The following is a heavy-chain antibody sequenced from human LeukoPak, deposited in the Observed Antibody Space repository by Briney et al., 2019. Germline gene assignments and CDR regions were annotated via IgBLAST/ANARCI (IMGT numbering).Heavy chain of an antibody. V-gene: IGHV1-46*01. J-gene: IGHJ4*02. CDR2: INPSGGST. Sequence: ASVTVSCTASGYTFTSYYMHWVRQAPGQGLEWMGIINPSGGSTSYAQKFQGRVTMTRDMSTGTVYMELSSLRSEDTAVYYCARCKTGTTSYQFDYWGQGTLVTVSS. D-gene: IGHD1-1*01. CDR3: ARCKTGTTSYQFDY. CDR1: GYTFTSYY.